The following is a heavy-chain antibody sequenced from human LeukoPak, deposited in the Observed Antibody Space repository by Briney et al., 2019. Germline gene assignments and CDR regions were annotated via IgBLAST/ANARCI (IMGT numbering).Heavy chain of an antibody. CDR3: ARGYYNDSRGNYAGAFDI. CDR1: GYTFTSYY. D-gene: IGHD3-22*01. CDR2: MNPRGGST. J-gene: IGHJ3*02. Sequence: ASVKVSCKASGYTFTSYYMHWVRQAPGQGLEWMGIMNPRGGSTSYAQKFQGRVTMTRDTSTSTVYMELSSLRSEDTAVYYCARGYYNDSRGNYAGAFDIWGQGTMVTISS. V-gene: IGHV1-46*01.